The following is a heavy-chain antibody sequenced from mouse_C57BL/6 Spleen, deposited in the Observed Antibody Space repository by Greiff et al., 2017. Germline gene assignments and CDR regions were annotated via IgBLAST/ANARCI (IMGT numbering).Heavy chain of an antibody. Sequence: QVQLQQPGAELVRPGSSVKLSCKASGYTFTSYWMHWVKQRPIQGLEWIGNIDPSDSETHYNQKFKDKATLTVDKSSSTAYMQLSSLTSEDSAVYYGARGYDGSSPWFGYWGKGTLVTVSA. CDR1: GYTFTSYW. V-gene: IGHV1-52*01. J-gene: IGHJ3*01. CDR3: ARGYDGSSPWFGY. D-gene: IGHD1-1*01. CDR2: IDPSDSET.